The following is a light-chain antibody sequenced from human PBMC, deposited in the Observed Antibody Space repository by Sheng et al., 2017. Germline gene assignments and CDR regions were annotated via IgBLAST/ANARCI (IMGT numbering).Light chain of an antibody. V-gene: IGKV3-11*01. CDR1: QPISTY. Sequence: EIVLTQSPATLSLSPGDRPTLSCRASQPISTYLAWYQQKPGQAPRLLIYDASKRATGIPARFSGGGSDTDFTLTITSLEPEDFAVYYCQQRSSWPNTFGQGTEAGD. CDR3: QQRSSWPNT. CDR2: DAS. J-gene: IGKJ2*01.